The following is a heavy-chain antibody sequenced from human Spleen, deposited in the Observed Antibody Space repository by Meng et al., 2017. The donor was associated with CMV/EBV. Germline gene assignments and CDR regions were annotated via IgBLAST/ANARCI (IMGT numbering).Heavy chain of an antibody. V-gene: IGHV1-2*02. Sequence: SVQVACKSSRYTFTGYYMHWVRQAPGQGLEWVGWINPNRGGTNYAQKVQGRVTMTRDTSISTAYMELSRLRSEDTAVYYCARGGISPWCQGTLVTVSS. CDR2: INPNRGGT. CDR3: ARGGISP. D-gene: IGHD3-16*01. J-gene: IGHJ5*02. CDR1: RYTFTGYY.